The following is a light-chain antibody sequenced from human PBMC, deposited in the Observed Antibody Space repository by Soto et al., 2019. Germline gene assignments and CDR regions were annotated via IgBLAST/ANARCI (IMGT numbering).Light chain of an antibody. V-gene: IGKV3-15*01. Sequence: EVVMTQSPVTPSASLGENATLSCRASQSVDGYLAWYQQKPGQAPRLLIYGASTRATGVTARFRGGGSGTEFTLTISSLQSEDSAVYYCQQYHKWLPINFGQGTRLEIK. J-gene: IGKJ5*01. CDR2: GAS. CDR3: QQYHKWLPIN. CDR1: QSVDGY.